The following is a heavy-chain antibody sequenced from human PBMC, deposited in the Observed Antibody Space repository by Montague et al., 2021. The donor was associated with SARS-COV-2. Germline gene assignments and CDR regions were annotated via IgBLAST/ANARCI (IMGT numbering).Heavy chain of an antibody. Sequence: SLRLSCAASGFTLSNYAMNWVRQAPGKGLEWVSRISDNDDTTYYADSVKGRFTISRDSSKNTLYLQMNSLRVEETAVYYCAKGVTCWPGGLFDYWGQGTLVTVSS. D-gene: IGHD2-15*01. CDR3: AKGVTCWPGGLFDY. CDR1: GFTLSNYA. J-gene: IGHJ4*02. V-gene: IGHV3-23*01. CDR2: ISDNDDTT.